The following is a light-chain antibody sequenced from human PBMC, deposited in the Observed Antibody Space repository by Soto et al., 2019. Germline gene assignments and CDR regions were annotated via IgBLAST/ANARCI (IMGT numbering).Light chain of an antibody. CDR1: QSGSSYY. V-gene: IGKV3-20*01. CDR2: AAS. Sequence: EILVPPSPGTLSLSLPQRVNLSRSASQSGSSYYLAWYQQKPGKAPRLLIYAASSRATGIPDRFSGGGSGTDFTLTISRLEPEDFAVYYCQQRASSPCPFGQGTKVDI. J-gene: IGKJ1*01. CDR3: QQRASSPCP.